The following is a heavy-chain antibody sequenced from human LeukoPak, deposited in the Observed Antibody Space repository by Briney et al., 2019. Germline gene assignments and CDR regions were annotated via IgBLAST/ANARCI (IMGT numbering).Heavy chain of an antibody. V-gene: IGHV3-30*18. D-gene: IGHD6-13*01. CDR1: GFTFSTYG. CDR2: ISYDGTYK. CDR3: AKDLRQQLVRGLFDY. Sequence: GRSLRLSCAASGFTFSTYGMHWVRQAPGKGLEWVAIISYDGTYKYYADSVKGRFTISRDNSENTLYLQMNSLRAEDTAVYYCAKDLRQQLVRGLFDYWGQGTLVTVSS. J-gene: IGHJ4*02.